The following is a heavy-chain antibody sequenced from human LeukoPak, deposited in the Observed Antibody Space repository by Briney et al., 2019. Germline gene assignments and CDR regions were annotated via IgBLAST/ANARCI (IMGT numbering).Heavy chain of an antibody. D-gene: IGHD6-19*01. CDR1: GFTFSSYA. CDR3: AKAKTSGWLYWYFDL. Sequence: GGSLRLSCAASGFTFSSYAMSWVRQAPGKGLEWVSAISGSGGSTYYADSVKGRFTISRDNSKNTLYPQMNSLRAEDTAVYYCAKAKTSGWLYWYFDLWGRGTLVTVSS. CDR2: ISGSGGST. V-gene: IGHV3-23*01. J-gene: IGHJ2*01.